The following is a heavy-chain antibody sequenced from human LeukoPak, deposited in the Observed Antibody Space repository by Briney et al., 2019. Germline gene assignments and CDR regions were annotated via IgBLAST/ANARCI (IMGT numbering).Heavy chain of an antibody. V-gene: IGHV3-30*04. CDR3: ARDLSGITGYTYGRGIDY. CDR1: GFTFSSYA. Sequence: PGGSLRLSCAASGFTFSSYAIHWVRQAPGKGLEWVAVISYDGSNKYYADSVKGRFTISRDNAKTALYLQMNSLRAEDTALYYCARDLSGITGYTYGRGIDYWGQETLVTVSS. CDR2: ISYDGSNK. J-gene: IGHJ4*02. D-gene: IGHD5-18*01.